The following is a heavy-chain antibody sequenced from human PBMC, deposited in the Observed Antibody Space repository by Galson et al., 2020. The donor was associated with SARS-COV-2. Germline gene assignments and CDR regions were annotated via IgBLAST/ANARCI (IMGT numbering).Heavy chain of an antibody. J-gene: IGHJ3*02. D-gene: IGHD3-16*02. Sequence: GGSLRLSCATSGFTFSDSPMHWVRQSSGKGLEWVGRIISKANNYATAYAASLKGRFTISRDDSKNTAYLQVNCLKTEDTAVYYCTRVPPDRRSFWDAFDIWGQGIMVT. CDR3: TRVPPDRRSFWDAFDI. CDR1: GFTFSDSP. V-gene: IGHV3-73*01. CDR2: IISKANNYAT.